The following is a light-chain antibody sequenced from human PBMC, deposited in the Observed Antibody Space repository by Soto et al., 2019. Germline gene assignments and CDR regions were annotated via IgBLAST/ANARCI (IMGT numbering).Light chain of an antibody. CDR3: GAWDNSLSAYV. V-gene: IGLV1-51*02. CDR2: ENT. CDR1: NSNIGNNY. J-gene: IGLJ1*01. Sequence: QSVLTQPPSVSAAPGQKVTISCSGRNSNIGNNYVSWYQQFPGTAPKLLIYENTKRPSGIPDRFSGSKSGTSATLDITGLQTGDEADYCCGAWDNSLSAYVFGPGTKLT.